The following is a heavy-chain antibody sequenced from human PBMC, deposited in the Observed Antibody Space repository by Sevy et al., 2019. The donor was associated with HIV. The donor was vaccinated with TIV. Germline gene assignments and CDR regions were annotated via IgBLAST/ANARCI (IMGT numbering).Heavy chain of an antibody. V-gene: IGHV3-23*01. CDR3: AKGDRTFYGLDV. CDR2: ISGSGGST. J-gene: IGHJ6*02. CDR1: GFIFSTYT. Sequence: GGSLRLSCAASGFIFSTYTMTWVRQAPGKGLEWVSGISGSGGSTYYADSLKGRFTIFRDNSKSTVHLQMNSLRAEDTAVYYCAKGDRTFYGLDVWGQWTTVTASS. D-gene: IGHD3-22*01.